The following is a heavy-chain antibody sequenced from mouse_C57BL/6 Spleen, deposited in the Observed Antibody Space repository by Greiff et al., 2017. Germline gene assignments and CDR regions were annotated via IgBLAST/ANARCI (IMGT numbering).Heavy chain of an antibody. J-gene: IGHJ3*01. CDR1: GYTFTDYE. D-gene: IGHD2-2*01. Sequence: QVQLQQSGAELVRPGASVTLSCKASGYTFTDYEMHWVKQTPVHGLEWIGAIDPETGGTAYNQKFKGKAILTADKSSSTAYMELRSLTSEDSAVYYCTRYGYGYDGFAYWGQGTLVTVSA. CDR2: IDPETGGT. CDR3: TRYGYGYDGFAY. V-gene: IGHV1-15*01.